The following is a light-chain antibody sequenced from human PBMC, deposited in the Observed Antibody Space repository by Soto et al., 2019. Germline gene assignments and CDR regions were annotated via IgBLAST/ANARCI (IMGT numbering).Light chain of an antibody. V-gene: IGKV3-11*01. Sequence: EIVLSQSPATLSLSPGERATLSCRASQSVSSYLAWYQHKPGQAPRLLIYDASTRATGIPARFSGSGSGTDFTLTISSLEPEDFAVYYCQQRSNWPPTWTFGQGTKVEVK. CDR1: QSVSSY. CDR3: QQRSNWPPTWT. CDR2: DAS. J-gene: IGKJ1*01.